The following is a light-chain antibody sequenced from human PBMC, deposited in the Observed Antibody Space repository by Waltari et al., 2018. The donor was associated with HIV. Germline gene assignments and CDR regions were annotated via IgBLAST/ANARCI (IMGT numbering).Light chain of an antibody. V-gene: IGKV3-20*01. CDR1: QSFPSNF. Sequence: IVLTQSPGTLSLSPGERATLSCRASQSFPSNFLAWYQQKPGLAPRLLIYGASSRATGVPDRISGNWYGTDFNLTISRLEAEDFAVYYCQQYGSSPITFGQGTRLEIK. CDR3: QQYGSSPIT. J-gene: IGKJ5*01. CDR2: GAS.